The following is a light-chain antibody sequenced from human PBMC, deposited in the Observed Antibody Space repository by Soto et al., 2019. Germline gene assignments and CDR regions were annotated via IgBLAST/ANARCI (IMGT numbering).Light chain of an antibody. V-gene: IGKV3-15*01. CDR3: QQYNSWPRT. Sequence: EIVMTQSPATLSGSPGERATLSCRASQSVNSHLAWYHQKPGQAPRLLIYGASTRATGIPARFSGSGSGTEFTLTISSLQPEDFGVYFCQQYNSWPRTFGQGTKVEVK. CDR2: GAS. J-gene: IGKJ1*01. CDR1: QSVNSH.